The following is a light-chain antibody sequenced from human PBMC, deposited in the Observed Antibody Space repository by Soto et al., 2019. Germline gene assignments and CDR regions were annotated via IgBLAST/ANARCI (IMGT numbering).Light chain of an antibody. J-gene: IGKJ1*01. CDR2: HAS. V-gene: IGKV1-5*01. Sequence: DIQRTQSPSTLSASVGDRVTITCRASQSISSWVAWYQQKPGKAPRLLIHHASSLESGVPSRISGSGSGTEFTLIISSLQPEDVAIYYCQQYESYSPTFGQGTKVDIK. CDR3: QQYESYSPT. CDR1: QSISSW.